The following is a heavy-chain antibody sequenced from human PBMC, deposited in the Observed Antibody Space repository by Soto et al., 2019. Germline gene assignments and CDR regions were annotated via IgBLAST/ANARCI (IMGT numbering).Heavy chain of an antibody. D-gene: IGHD4-17*01. Sequence: ASVKVSCKASVYTFTSYYMHCVRQAPRQGLEWMGIINPSGGSTSYAQKFQGRVTMTRDTSTSTVYMELSSLRSEDTAVYYCARVSPRGDYDDYWGQGTLVTVSS. J-gene: IGHJ4*02. CDR1: VYTFTSYY. CDR3: ARVSPRGDYDDY. V-gene: IGHV1-46*03. CDR2: INPSGGST.